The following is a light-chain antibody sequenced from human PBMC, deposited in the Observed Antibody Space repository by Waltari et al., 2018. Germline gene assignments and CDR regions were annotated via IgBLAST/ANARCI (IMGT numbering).Light chain of an antibody. Sequence: DIQMTQSPSSLSASVGARVTITCRASQSISSNLNWNHQNPGKAPKPLIYAASSLQSGVPSRFSGSGSGTDFTLTISSLQPEDFATYYCQQSYSTPSTFGQGT. CDR3: QQSYSTPST. V-gene: IGKV1-39*01. CDR2: AAS. J-gene: IGKJ2*01. CDR1: QSISSN.